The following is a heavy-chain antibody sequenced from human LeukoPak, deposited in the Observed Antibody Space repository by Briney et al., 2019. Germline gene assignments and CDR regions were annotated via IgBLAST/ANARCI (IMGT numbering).Heavy chain of an antibody. V-gene: IGHV3-23*01. CDR2: ISGSGGST. CDR1: GFTFSSYS. CDR3: AKDLAVAPREDY. Sequence: GGSLRLSCAASGFTFSSYSMNWVRQAPGKGLEWVSAISGSGGSTYYADSVKGRFTISRDNSKNTLYLQMNSLRAEDTAVYYCAKDLAVAPREDYWGQGTLVTVSS. J-gene: IGHJ4*02. D-gene: IGHD6-19*01.